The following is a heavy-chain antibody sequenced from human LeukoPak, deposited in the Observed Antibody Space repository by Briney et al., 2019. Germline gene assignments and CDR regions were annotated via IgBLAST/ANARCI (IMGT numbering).Heavy chain of an antibody. V-gene: IGHV3-23*01. CDR1: GFTFDNYG. J-gene: IGHJ4*02. CDR3: AKSSIFYDSSGYYVGEKYYFDH. Sequence: GGSLRLSCAASGFTFDNYGMSWVRQAPGKGLEWVSSSSSSDTSSYYADSVKGRFTISRDNSKNTLYLQMSGLRAEDTAIYYCAKSSIFYDSSGYYVGEKYYFDHWGQGTLVTVSS. CDR2: SSSSDTSS. D-gene: IGHD3-22*01.